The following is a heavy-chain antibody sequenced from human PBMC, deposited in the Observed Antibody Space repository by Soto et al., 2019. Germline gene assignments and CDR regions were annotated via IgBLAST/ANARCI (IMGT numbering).Heavy chain of an antibody. CDR2: IYPSGTI. CDR1: GGSITSSVYS. V-gene: IGHV4-30-2*01. CDR3: ATYSAYAKYYFDY. D-gene: IGHD2-15*01. J-gene: IGHJ4*02. Sequence: HLQLQESGSGLVKPSQTLSLTCAVSGGSITSSVYSWSWIRQPPGKGLEWIGYIYPSGTIFYNPSLNSRVTISVDTSNNRFSRRLSSVTAADTAVYYCATYSAYAKYYFDYWGRGTLVTVSS.